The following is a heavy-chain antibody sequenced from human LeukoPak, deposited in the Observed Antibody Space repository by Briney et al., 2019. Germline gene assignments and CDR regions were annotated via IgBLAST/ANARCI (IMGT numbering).Heavy chain of an antibody. J-gene: IGHJ4*02. D-gene: IGHD2-2*01. V-gene: IGHV4-34*01. CDR1: GGSFSGYY. CDR3: ASAGNIVVVPAADFDY. Sequence: SETLSLTCAVYGGSFSGYYWSWIRQPPGKGLEWIGEINHSGSTNYNPSLKSRVTISVDTSKNQFSLKLSSVTAADTAVYYCASAGNIVVVPAADFDYWGQGTLVTVSS. CDR2: INHSGST.